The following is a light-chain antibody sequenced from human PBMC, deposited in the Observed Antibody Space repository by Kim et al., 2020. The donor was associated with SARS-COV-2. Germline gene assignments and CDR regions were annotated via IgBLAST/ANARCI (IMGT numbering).Light chain of an antibody. Sequence: SPGERATLSCRASQSVSNNLAWYQQKPGQAPRLLIYGASTRATGIPARFSGSGSGTVFTLTISSLQSADFAVYYCQQYNKWPRGTFGQGTKVDIK. CDR3: QQYNKWPRGT. CDR2: GAS. V-gene: IGKV3-15*01. CDR1: QSVSNN. J-gene: IGKJ1*01.